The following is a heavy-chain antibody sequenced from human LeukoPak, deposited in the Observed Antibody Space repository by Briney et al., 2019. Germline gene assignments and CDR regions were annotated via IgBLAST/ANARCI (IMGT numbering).Heavy chain of an antibody. Sequence: GGSLRLSCAASAFTFSSYWRSWVRQAPGKGLEWVANIKQDGSEKYYVDSVKGRFTISRDNAKNSLYLQMNSLRAEDTAVYYCARDLTIFGVVIFFDYWGQGTLVTVSS. V-gene: IGHV3-7*01. CDR3: ARDLTIFGVVIFFDY. D-gene: IGHD3-3*01. CDR2: IKQDGSEK. J-gene: IGHJ4*02. CDR1: AFTFSSYW.